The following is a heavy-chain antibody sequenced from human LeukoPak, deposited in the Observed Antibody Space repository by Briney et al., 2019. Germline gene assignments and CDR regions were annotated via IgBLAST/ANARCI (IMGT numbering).Heavy chain of an antibody. CDR3: ARAPGGSGSPDY. CDR2: IIPILGIA. CDR1: GGTFSSYT. D-gene: IGHD3-10*01. V-gene: IGHV1-69*02. Sequence: SVKVSCKASGGTFSSYTISWVRQAPGQGLEWMGRIIPILGIANYAQKFQGRVTITADKSTSTAYMELSSLRSEDTAVYYCARAPGGSGSPDYWGQGTLVTVSS. J-gene: IGHJ4*02.